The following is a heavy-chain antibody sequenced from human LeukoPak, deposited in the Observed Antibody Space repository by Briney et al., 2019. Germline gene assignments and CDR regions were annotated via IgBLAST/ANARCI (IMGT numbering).Heavy chain of an antibody. CDR2: IYPGDSDT. D-gene: IGHD3-9*01. Sequence: GESLKISCKGSGYSLTSYWIGWVRQMPGKGLEWMGIIYPGDSDTRYSPSFQGQVTISADKSISTAYLQWSSLKASDTAMYYCARSGGNYDILTGYYLPWFDPWGQGTLVTVSS. J-gene: IGHJ5*02. CDR3: ARSGGNYDILTGYYLPWFDP. CDR1: GYSLTSYW. V-gene: IGHV5-51*01.